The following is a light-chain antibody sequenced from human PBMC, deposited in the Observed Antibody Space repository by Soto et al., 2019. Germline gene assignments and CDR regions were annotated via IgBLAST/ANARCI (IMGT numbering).Light chain of an antibody. CDR1: QDIKNY. CDR3: QQYYITPFS. J-gene: IGKJ3*01. Sequence: DIQMTQSPSSLSASVGDRVTITCRASQDIKNYLVWFQQKPGKAPKFLISAASSLQSGVSSKFSGSGSGTNFTVTISSLQPEDFASYYCQQYYITPFSFGPGTNVALK. CDR2: AAS. V-gene: IGKV1-16*02.